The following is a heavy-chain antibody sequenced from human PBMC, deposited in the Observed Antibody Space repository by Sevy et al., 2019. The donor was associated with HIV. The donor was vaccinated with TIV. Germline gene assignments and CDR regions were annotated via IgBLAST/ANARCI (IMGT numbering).Heavy chain of an antibody. J-gene: IGHJ4*02. V-gene: IGHV3-30*03. CDR1: GFTFSSYG. CDR2: ISYDGSNK. CDR3: ARAGRDGYKLDY. D-gene: IGHD5-12*01. Sequence: GGSLRLSCAASGFTFSSYGMHWVRQAPGKGLEWVAVISYDGSNKYYADSVKGRFTISRDNAKNSLYLQMNSLRAEDTAVYYCARAGRDGYKLDYWGQGTLVTVSS.